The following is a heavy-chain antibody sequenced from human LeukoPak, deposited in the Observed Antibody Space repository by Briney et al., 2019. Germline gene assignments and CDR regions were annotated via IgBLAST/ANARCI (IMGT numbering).Heavy chain of an antibody. CDR1: GYTLTELS. D-gene: IGHD3-22*01. J-gene: IGHJ4*02. CDR2: FNPEDGET. V-gene: IGHV1-24*01. Sequence: ASVKVSCKVSGYTLTELSMHWVRQAPGKGLEWMGGFNPEDGETIYAQKLQGRVTMTTDTSTSTAYMELRSLRSDDTAVYYCARVGAQGIVVVLSYLDYWGQGTLVTVSS. CDR3: ARVGAQGIVVVLSYLDY.